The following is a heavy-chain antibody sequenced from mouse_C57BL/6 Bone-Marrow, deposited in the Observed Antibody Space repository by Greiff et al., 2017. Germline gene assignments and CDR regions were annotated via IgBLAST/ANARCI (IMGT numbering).Heavy chain of an antibody. J-gene: IGHJ1*03. Sequence: EVQLQQSGAELVKPGASVKLSCTASGFNINDYYMHWVKQRTEQGLEWIGRIDPEDGETTYAPQFQGKATITADPSSNTAYLQLSSLTSEDAAVYYCALGVATNFDVGGTGTTVTVSS. D-gene: IGHD1-1*02. CDR3: ALGVATNFDV. CDR2: IDPEDGET. V-gene: IGHV14-2*01. CDR1: GFNINDYY.